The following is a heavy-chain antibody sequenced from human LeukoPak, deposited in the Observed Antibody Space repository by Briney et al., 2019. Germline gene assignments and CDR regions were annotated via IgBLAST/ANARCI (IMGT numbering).Heavy chain of an antibody. V-gene: IGHV1-18*01. CDR1: GYTFTSYC. J-gene: IGHJ4*02. D-gene: IGHD4-11*01. CDR3: ARADDYSLLYYFNY. CDR2: ISAYNGNT. Sequence: AVKVSCKASGYTFTSYCIIWVRQPPGQELEWMGWISAYNGNTNYAQELQGRVTMTTDTSTSTAYMELRSLRSDDTAVYYCARADDYSLLYYFNYWGQGTLVTVSS.